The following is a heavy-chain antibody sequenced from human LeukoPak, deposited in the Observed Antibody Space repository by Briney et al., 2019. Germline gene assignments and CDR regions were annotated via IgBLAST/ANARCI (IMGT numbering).Heavy chain of an antibody. V-gene: IGHV1-8*01. Sequence: ASVKVSCKASGYTFTSYDINWVRQATGQGLEWMGWMNPNSGNTGYAQKFQGRVTMTRNTSISTAYMELSSLRSEDTAVYYCARVLTRITIFGVVINNWFDPWGQGTLVTVSS. CDR3: ARVLTRITIFGVVINNWFDP. J-gene: IGHJ5*02. CDR2: MNPNSGNT. D-gene: IGHD3-3*01. CDR1: GYTFTSYD.